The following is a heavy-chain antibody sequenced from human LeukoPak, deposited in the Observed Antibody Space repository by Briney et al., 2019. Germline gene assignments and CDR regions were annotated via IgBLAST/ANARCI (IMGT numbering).Heavy chain of an antibody. Sequence: TGGSLRLSCAASGFTFSDYYMSWIRQAPGKGLEWVSSISGGGETTYYADSAKGRFTISRDNSQNTLYLQMNSLRAEDTAVYYCARDYADYVGYFFFDYWGQGTLVTVSS. J-gene: IGHJ4*02. CDR2: ISGGGETT. CDR3: ARDYADYVGYFFFDY. V-gene: IGHV3-11*01. D-gene: IGHD4-17*01. CDR1: GFTFSDYY.